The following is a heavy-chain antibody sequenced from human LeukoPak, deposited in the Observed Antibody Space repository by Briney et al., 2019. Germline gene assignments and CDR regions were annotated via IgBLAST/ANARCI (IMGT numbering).Heavy chain of an antibody. CDR1: GFTFSSYA. V-gene: IGHV3-23*01. Sequence: GGSLRLSCAASGFTFSSYAMSWVRQAPGKGLEWVSGISGSGGSTNYADSVKGRFTISRDNSKNTLYLQMNSLRAEDTAVYYCAKDRVCSGGSCYFDYWGQGTLVTVSS. D-gene: IGHD2-15*01. CDR2: ISGSGGST. J-gene: IGHJ4*02. CDR3: AKDRVCSGGSCYFDY.